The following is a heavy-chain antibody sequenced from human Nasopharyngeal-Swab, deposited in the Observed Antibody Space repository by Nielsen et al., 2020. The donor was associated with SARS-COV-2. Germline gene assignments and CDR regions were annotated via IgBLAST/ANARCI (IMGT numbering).Heavy chain of an antibody. V-gene: IGHV1-2*06. CDR2: INPNSGGT. Sequence: MQGLRPARGQGRAGMGRINPNSGGTNYAQKFQGRVTMTRDTSISTAYMELSRLRSDDTAVYYCARAPRIAAAGTSNWFDPWGQGTLVTVSS. D-gene: IGHD6-13*01. J-gene: IGHJ5*02. CDR3: ARAPRIAAAGTSNWFDP.